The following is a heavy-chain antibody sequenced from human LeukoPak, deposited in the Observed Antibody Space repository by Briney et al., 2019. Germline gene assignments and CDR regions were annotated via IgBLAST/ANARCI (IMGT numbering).Heavy chain of an antibody. J-gene: IGHJ4*02. D-gene: IGHD3-9*01. V-gene: IGHV3-66*01. CDR1: GFTVSSHY. CDR2: IYGDGTT. Sequence: GGSLRLSCAGSGFTVSSHYMSWVRQAPGKGLEWVAVIYGDGTTHYADSVKGRFTISRDNSKNTLYLQMNSLRAEDTAVYYCARDSGPFDYLLSFDYWGQGTLVTVSS. CDR3: ARDSGPFDYLLSFDY.